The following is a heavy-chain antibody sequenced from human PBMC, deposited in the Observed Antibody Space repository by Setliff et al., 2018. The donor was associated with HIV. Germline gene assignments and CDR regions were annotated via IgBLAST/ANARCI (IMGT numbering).Heavy chain of an antibody. V-gene: IGHV4-59*11. CDR1: GGYIRSHY. Sequence: SETLSLTCTVSGGYIRSHYWSWIRQHPGKGLEWIGYVYYIGSTNYNPSLQSRVTISIDTSKTQFSLKLTSVTTADTAVYYCARLVWTGYGSRASDIWGQGTVVTVSS. J-gene: IGHJ3*02. CDR3: ARLVWTGYGSRASDI. CDR2: VYYIGST. D-gene: IGHD5-12*01.